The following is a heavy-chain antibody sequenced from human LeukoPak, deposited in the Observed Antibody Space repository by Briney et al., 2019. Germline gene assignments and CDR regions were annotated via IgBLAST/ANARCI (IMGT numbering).Heavy chain of an antibody. Sequence: EGSLRLSCAVSGFPFSNSWMYWVRQAPGKGLEGVANIKKDGSGISYVDSVKGRFIISRDNARNSLYLQMNGLRVEDTAVYFCAGGSSMEAWGKGTAVTVSS. CDR1: GFPFSNSW. V-gene: IGHV3-7*03. D-gene: IGHD1-26*01. J-gene: IGHJ6*04. CDR2: IKKDGSGI. CDR3: AGGSSMEA.